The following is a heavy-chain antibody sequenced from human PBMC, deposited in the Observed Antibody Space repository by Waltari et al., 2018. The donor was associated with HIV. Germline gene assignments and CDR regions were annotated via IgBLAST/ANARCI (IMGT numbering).Heavy chain of an antibody. CDR3: VRDSFGFDT. D-gene: IGHD3-3*01. CDR1: GDSVSSDTAA. Sequence: QVKLKQSGPGLVEASHSIFLSCVISGDSVSSDTAAWNWVRQSPAGGLQWLGKTYYRSELLDVYCVSLKVRMVIKADTEKNQCSLHLGSVTPGDTASSYWVRDSFGFDTWGEGTLVTVPP. V-gene: IGHV6-1*01. CDR2: TYYRSELLD. J-gene: IGHJ5*02.